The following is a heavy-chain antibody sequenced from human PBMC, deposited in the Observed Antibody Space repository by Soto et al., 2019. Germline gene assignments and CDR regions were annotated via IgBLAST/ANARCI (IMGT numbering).Heavy chain of an antibody. CDR2: INHSGST. D-gene: IGHD5-12*01. CDR1: GGSVSGYY. CDR3: AGGEWLRYLGR. J-gene: IGHJ4*02. V-gene: IGHV4-34*01. Sequence: QVQLQQWGAGLLKPSESLSLTCADYGGSVSGYYWSWIRQPPGKGLEWIGEINHSGSTNYNPSLKSRVTISVDISKSHFSLKLSSVTAADTAVYYCAGGEWLRYLGRWGQGTLVTVSS.